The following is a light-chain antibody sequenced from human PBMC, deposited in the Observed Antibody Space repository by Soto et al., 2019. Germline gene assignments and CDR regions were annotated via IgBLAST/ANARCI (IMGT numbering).Light chain of an antibody. V-gene: IGLV2-14*01. CDR2: EVS. CDR3: SSYTSSSTLDV. CDR1: SSDVGGYNY. J-gene: IGLJ1*01. Sequence: QSVLTQPASVSGSPGQSITISCNGTSSDVGGYNYVSWYQQHPGKAPKLMIYEVSNRTSGVSNRFSGSKSGNTASLTISGLQAEDEADYYCSSYTSSSTLDVFGTGTKGTVL.